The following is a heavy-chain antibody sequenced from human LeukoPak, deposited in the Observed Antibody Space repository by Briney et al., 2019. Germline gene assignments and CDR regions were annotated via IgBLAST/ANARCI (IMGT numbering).Heavy chain of an antibody. J-gene: IGHJ4*02. D-gene: IGHD3-3*01. CDR3: ARLQQAGVGILY. V-gene: IGHV4-34*01. Sequence: PSETLSLTCAVYGGSFSGYYWSWIRQPPGKGLEWIGEINHSGSTNYNPSLKSRVTISVDTSKNQFSLRLSSVTAADTALYYCARLQQAGVGILYWGQGTLVTVSS. CDR2: INHSGST. CDR1: GGSFSGYY.